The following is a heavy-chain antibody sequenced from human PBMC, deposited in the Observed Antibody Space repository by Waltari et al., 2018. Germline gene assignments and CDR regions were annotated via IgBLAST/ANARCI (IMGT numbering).Heavy chain of an antibody. Sequence: QLQLQESGPGLVTPSETLSLTCTAPGGSLRRLSSSWGWIRQPPGKGLEWIGTSHYSGSTYYNPSLKSRVTISGDTSKSQFSLMLSSVTAADTAVYYCARHEWFGELTNNWFDPWGRGTLVTVSS. CDR3: ARHEWFGELTNNWFDP. CDR1: GGSLRRLSSS. V-gene: IGHV4-39*01. CDR2: SHYSGST. J-gene: IGHJ5*02. D-gene: IGHD3-10*01.